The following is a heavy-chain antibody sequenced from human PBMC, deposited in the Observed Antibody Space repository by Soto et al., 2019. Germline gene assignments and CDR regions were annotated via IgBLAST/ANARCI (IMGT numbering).Heavy chain of an antibody. D-gene: IGHD2-15*01. CDR3: ATTQGYCSGGSCYSDYYYGMDV. Sequence: GESLKISCKGSGYSFTSYWIGWVRQMPGKGLEWMGIIYPGDSDTRYSPSFQGQVTISADKSISTAYLQWSSLKASDTAMYYCATTQGYCSGGSCYSDYYYGMDVWGQGTTVTVSS. CDR2: IYPGDSDT. CDR1: GYSFTSYW. V-gene: IGHV5-51*01. J-gene: IGHJ6*02.